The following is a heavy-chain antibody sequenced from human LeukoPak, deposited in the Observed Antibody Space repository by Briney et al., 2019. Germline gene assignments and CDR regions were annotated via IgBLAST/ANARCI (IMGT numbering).Heavy chain of an antibody. CDR2: INHSGST. CDR1: GGSFSGYY. CDR3: ARGRYRPLAVAGTLWAPFDY. Sequence: SETLSLTCAVYGGSFSGYYWSWIRQPPGKGLEWIGEINHSGSTNYNPSLKSRVTISVDTSKDQFSLKLSSVTAADTAVYYCARGRYRPLAVAGTLWAPFDYRGQGTLVTVSS. J-gene: IGHJ4*02. D-gene: IGHD6-19*01. V-gene: IGHV4-34*01.